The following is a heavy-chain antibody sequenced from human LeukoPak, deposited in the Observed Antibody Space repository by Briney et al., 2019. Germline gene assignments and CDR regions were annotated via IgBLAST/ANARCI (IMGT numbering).Heavy chain of an antibody. Sequence: SETLSLTCSVSGGSISSYYWNWIRQPPGKGLEWIGYINYSGDTTYNPSLKSRVSTSVDTSKNQLSLKLRSVTAADTAVYYCARADGRVAATDYWGQGTLVTVSS. D-gene: IGHD2-15*01. V-gene: IGHV4-59*01. J-gene: IGHJ4*02. CDR2: INYSGDT. CDR1: GGSISSYY. CDR3: ARADGRVAATDY.